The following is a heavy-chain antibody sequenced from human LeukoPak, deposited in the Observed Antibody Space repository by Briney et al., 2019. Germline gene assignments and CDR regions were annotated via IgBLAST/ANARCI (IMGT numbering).Heavy chain of an antibody. J-gene: IGHJ4*02. V-gene: IGHV1-69*04. D-gene: IGHD6-6*01. CDR1: GGTFSSYA. CDR3: ARVRGIAARKYFDY. CDR2: IIPILGIA. Sequence: GASVKVSCKASGGTFSSYAISWVRQAPGQGLEWMGRIIPILGIANYAQKFQGRVTITADKSTSTAYMELSRLRSDDTAVYYCARVRGIAARKYFDYWGQGTLVTVSS.